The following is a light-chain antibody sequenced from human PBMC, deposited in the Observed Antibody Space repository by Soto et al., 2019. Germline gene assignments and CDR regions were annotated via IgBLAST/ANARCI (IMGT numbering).Light chain of an antibody. CDR3: CSYAGSSTFYV. CDR1: SSDVGSYNL. J-gene: IGLJ1*01. CDR2: EGS. V-gene: IGLV2-23*01. Sequence: QSALTQPASVSGSPGQSITISCTGTSSDVGSYNLVSWYQQHPGKAPKLMIYEGSKRPSGVSNRFSGSKSGNTASLTNSGXXXXXXXXXYCCSYAGSSTFYVFGTGTKVTV.